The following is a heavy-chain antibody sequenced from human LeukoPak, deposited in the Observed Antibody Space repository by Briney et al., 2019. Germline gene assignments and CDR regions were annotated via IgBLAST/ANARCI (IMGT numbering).Heavy chain of an antibody. CDR1: GYTFSTCD. V-gene: IGHV1-8*01. CDR2: MNPNSGNT. D-gene: IGHD1-1*01. CDR3: ARVLGSISH. J-gene: IGHJ4*02. Sequence: ASVKVSCKASGYTFSTCDINWVRQATGQGLEWMGWMNPNSGNTGFAHKFQGRVTLTRDASISTAYMELSSLRSEDTAVYYCARVLGSISHWGQGTLVTVSS.